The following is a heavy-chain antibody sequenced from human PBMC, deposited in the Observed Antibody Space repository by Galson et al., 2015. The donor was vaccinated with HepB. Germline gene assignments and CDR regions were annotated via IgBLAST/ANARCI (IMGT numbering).Heavy chain of an antibody. CDR2: ISSSSSYI. Sequence: SLRLSCAASGFTFSSYSMNWVRQAPGKGLEWVSSISSSSSYIYYADSVKGRFTISRDNAKNSLYLQMNSLRAEDTAVYDCARERYSSSWYARGEWFDPWGQGTLVTVSS. CDR3: ARERYSSSWYARGEWFDP. V-gene: IGHV3-21*01. D-gene: IGHD6-13*01. J-gene: IGHJ5*02. CDR1: GFTFSSYS.